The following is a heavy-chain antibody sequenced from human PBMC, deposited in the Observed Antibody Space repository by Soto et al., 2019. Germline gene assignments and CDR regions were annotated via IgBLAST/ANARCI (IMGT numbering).Heavy chain of an antibody. CDR3: ARGRRRTESAAGTLDY. Sequence: PSETLSLTCAVSGGSISSGGYSWSWIRQPPGKGLEWIGYMYHSGSTYYNPSLKSRVTISIDRSKNQFSLKLSSVAAADTAVYYCARGRRRTESAAGTLDYWSQGTLVTVSS. CDR2: MYHSGST. V-gene: IGHV4-30-2*01. CDR1: GGSISSGGYS. D-gene: IGHD6-13*01. J-gene: IGHJ4*02.